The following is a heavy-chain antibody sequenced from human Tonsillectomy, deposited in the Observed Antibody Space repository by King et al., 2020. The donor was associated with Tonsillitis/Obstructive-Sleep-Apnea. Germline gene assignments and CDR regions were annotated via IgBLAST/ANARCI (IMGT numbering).Heavy chain of an antibody. V-gene: IGHV3-23*04. D-gene: IGHD3-22*01. CDR3: AKDKEGVLYYYDSSGYFGY. Sequence: VQLVESGGGLVQPGGSLRLSCAASGFTFSSYAMSWVRQAPGKGLEWVSAISGSGGSTYYADSVKGRFTISRDNSKNTLYLQMNSLRAEDTAVYYCAKDKEGVLYYYDSSGYFGYWGQGTLVTVSS. CDR1: GFTFSSYA. CDR2: ISGSGGST. J-gene: IGHJ4*02.